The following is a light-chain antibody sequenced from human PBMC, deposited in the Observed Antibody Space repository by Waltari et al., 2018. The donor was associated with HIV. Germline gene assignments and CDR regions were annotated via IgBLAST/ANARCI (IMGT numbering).Light chain of an antibody. CDR1: ALSKEY. CDR2: KDT. J-gene: IGLJ2*01. CDR3: QSAGGGGTYR. Sequence: SYDLTQPPSVSVSPGQTARITCSGEALSKEYTFWHQQKAGQAPLLVIHKDTERASGIPERFSGSTSGRLVTLTIDDVEPDDEADYYCQSAGGGGTYRFGGGTKLTVL. V-gene: IGLV3-25*03.